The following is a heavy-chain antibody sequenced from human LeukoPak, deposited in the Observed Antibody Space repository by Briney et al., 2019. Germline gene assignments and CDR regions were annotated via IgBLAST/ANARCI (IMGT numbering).Heavy chain of an antibody. D-gene: IGHD5/OR15-5a*01. Sequence: PSETLSLTCTASGGSINSYYWSWIRQPAGKGLEWIGRIYTSGDTNYNPSLKSRVTISVDTSKNQFSLKLSSVTAADTAVYYCARDSSQVSSGGAFDIWGQGTMVTVSS. CDR3: ARDSSQVSSGGAFDI. CDR2: IYTSGDT. CDR1: GGSINSYY. V-gene: IGHV4-4*07. J-gene: IGHJ3*02.